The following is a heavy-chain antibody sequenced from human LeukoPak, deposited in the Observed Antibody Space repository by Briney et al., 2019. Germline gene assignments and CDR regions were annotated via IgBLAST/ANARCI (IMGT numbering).Heavy chain of an antibody. V-gene: IGHV3-23*01. Sequence: PGRSLRLSCAASGFTFSSYGMHWVRQAPGKGLEWVSAISGSGGSTYYADSVKGRFTISRDNSKNTLYLQMNSLRAEDTAVYYCAKDYCSSTSCPEDWFDPWGQGTLVTVSS. D-gene: IGHD2-2*01. CDR2: ISGSGGST. CDR1: GFTFSSYG. J-gene: IGHJ5*02. CDR3: AKDYCSSTSCPEDWFDP.